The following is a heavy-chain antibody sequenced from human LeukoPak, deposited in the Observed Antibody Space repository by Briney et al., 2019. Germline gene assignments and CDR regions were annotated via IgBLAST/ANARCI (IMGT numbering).Heavy chain of an antibody. J-gene: IGHJ5*02. CDR1: GFTFSSYW. Sequence: QPGGSLRLSCAASGFTFSSYWMSWVRQAPGKGLEWVANIKQDGSEKYYVDSVKGRFTISRDNAKNSLYLQMNSLRAEDTAVYYCARTRGSGYYENWFDPWGQGTLVTVSS. CDR3: ARTRGSGYYENWFDP. CDR2: IKQDGSEK. V-gene: IGHV3-7*01. D-gene: IGHD3-22*01.